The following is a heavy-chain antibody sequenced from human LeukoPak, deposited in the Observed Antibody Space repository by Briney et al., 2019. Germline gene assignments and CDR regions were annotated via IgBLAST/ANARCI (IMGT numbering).Heavy chain of an antibody. J-gene: IGHJ4*02. CDR3: ARDFMGWLQSNSFDY. CDR2: ISAYNGNT. Sequence: GASVKVSCKASGYTFTSYGISWVRQAPGQGLEWMGWISAYNGNTNYAQKLQGRVTMTRDTSTSTVYMELSSLRSEDTAVYYCARDFMGWLQSNSFDYWGQGTLVTVSS. V-gene: IGHV1-18*01. D-gene: IGHD5-24*01. CDR1: GYTFTSYG.